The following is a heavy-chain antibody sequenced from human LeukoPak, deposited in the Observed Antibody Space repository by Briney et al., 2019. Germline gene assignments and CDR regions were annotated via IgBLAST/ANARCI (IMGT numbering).Heavy chain of an antibody. D-gene: IGHD6-6*01. Sequence: GGSLRLSCAVSGFTLTSFAMHWVRQAPGKGLEWVALIRHDEANHYYADSVQGRFTISRDTSKNTPYLQMNNLRVEDTAVYYCAKEYTPSSPLGEFASWGQGTLVTVSS. CDR2: IRHDEANH. V-gene: IGHV3-30*02. CDR1: GFTLTSFA. J-gene: IGHJ4*02. CDR3: AKEYTPSSPLGEFAS.